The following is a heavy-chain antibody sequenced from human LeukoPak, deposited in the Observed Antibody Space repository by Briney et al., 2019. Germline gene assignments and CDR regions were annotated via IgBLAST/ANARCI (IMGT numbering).Heavy chain of an antibody. CDR3: ARDSDFGCSGSSCYSWVY. V-gene: IGHV1-2*06. D-gene: IGHD2-15*01. CDR1: GYTFTAYY. Sequence: VASVKVSCKASGYTFTAYYVHWVRQAPGQGLEWMGRINPNSGGSNFAQKFQGRVTMTRGTSISTVYMELNSLRSDDTAVYYCARDSDFGCSGSSCYSWVYWGQGTLVTVSS. J-gene: IGHJ4*02. CDR2: INPNSGGS.